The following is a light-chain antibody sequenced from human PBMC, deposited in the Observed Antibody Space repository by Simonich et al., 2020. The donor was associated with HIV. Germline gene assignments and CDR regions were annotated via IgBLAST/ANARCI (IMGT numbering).Light chain of an antibody. CDR3: QQYNSYPWT. Sequence: DSQMTQSPSTLSASVGDRVTITCRARQSISSWLAWYQPKPGKVPKLLIYKASSLESGVPSRFSGSGSGTEFTLTISSLQPDDFATYYCQQYNSYPWTFGQGTKVEIK. CDR1: QSISSW. J-gene: IGKJ1*01. CDR2: KAS. V-gene: IGKV1-5*03.